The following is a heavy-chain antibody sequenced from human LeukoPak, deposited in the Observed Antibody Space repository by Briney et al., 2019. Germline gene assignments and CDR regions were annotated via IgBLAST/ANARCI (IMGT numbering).Heavy chain of an antibody. CDR3: AKVEYSSSLGAFDI. Sequence: GGSLRLSCAGSGFTFRSYWMSWVRQAPGKGLEWVANIKQDGSEKYYVDSVKGLFTISRDNAKNSLYLQMNSLRAEDTAAYQCAKVEYSSSLGAFDIWGQGTMVTVSS. V-gene: IGHV3-7*01. CDR1: GFTFRSYW. J-gene: IGHJ3*02. CDR2: IKQDGSEK. D-gene: IGHD6-6*01.